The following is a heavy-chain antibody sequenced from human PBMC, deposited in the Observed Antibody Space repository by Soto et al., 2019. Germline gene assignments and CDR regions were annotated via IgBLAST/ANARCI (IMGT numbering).Heavy chain of an antibody. J-gene: IGHJ4*02. CDR3: ASDTGLWFGELSHY. V-gene: IGHV3-21*01. D-gene: IGHD3-10*01. CDR1: GFTFSSYS. CDR2: ISSSSSYI. Sequence: GGSLRLSCAASGFTFSSYSMNWVRQAPGKGLEWVSSISSSSSYIYYADSVKGRFTISRDNAKNSLYLQMNSLRAEDTAVYYCASDTGLWFGELSHYWGQGTLVTVSS.